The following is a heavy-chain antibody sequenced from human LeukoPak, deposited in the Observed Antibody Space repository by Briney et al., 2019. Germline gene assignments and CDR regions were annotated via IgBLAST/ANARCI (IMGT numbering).Heavy chain of an antibody. D-gene: IGHD2-2*01. J-gene: IGHJ6*02. CDR2: ISGSGAST. Sequence: GASLRLSCAPSGFTFSSYAMSWVRQAPRKWLEWVSAISGSGASTYYADSVKGRFTISRDNSKNTLYLQMNSLRAEDTAVYYCAKEGGSPAAPYHYYYYGMDVWGQGTTVTVSS. V-gene: IGHV3-23*01. CDR3: AKEGGSPAAPYHYYYYGMDV. CDR1: GFTFSSYA.